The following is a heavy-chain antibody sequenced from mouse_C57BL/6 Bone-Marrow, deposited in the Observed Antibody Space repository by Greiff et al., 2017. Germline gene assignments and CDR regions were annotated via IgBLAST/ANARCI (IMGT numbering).Heavy chain of an antibody. J-gene: IGHJ1*03. Sequence: VQLQQSGAELARPGASVKMSCKASGYTFTSYTMHWVKQRPGQGLEWIGYINPSSGYTKYNQKFKDKATLTADKSSSTAYMQLSSLTSEDSAVYYCARNGGPTVVGHWYFDVWGTGTTFTVSS. D-gene: IGHD1-1*01. V-gene: IGHV1-4*01. CDR1: GYTFTSYT. CDR2: INPSSGYT. CDR3: ARNGGPTVVGHWYFDV.